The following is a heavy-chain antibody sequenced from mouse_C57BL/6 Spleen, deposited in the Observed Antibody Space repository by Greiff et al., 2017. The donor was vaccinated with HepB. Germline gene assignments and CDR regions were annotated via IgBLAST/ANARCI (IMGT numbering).Heavy chain of an antibody. D-gene: IGHD1-1*01. J-gene: IGHJ4*01. Sequence: EVQLQQSGPVLVKPGASVKMSCKASGYTFTDYYMNWVKQSHGKSLEWIGVINPYNGGTSYNQKFKGKATLTVDKSSSTAYMELNSLTSEDSAVYYCARPNYYYGSSYAPYAMDYWGQGTSVTVSS. CDR1: GYTFTDYY. V-gene: IGHV1-19*01. CDR3: ARPNYYYGSSYAPYAMDY. CDR2: INPYNGGT.